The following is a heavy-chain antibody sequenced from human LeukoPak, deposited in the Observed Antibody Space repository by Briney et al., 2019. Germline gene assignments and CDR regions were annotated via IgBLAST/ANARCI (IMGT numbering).Heavy chain of an antibody. CDR2: ISGSGGST. CDR1: GFTFSSYA. D-gene: IGHD3-10*02. Sequence: GGSLRLSCAASGFTFSSYAMSWVRQPPGKGLEWVSTISGSGGSTYYADSMKGRFTISRDNSENTLHLQMNSLRAEDTAVYYCAKGMFRGFDYWGQGTLVTVSS. J-gene: IGHJ4*02. V-gene: IGHV3-23*01. CDR3: AKGMFRGFDY.